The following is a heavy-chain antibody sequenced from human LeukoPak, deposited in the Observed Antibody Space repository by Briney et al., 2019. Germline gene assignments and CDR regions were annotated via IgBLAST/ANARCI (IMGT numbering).Heavy chain of an antibody. CDR2: IYHSGST. D-gene: IGHD6-13*01. CDR3: ARDGTWHSSSWYSTWFDP. CDR1: GYSINSGYY. Sequence: PSETLSLTCTVSGYSINSGYYWGWIRQPPGQGLEWIGSIYHSGSTYYNPSLKRRVTISLDMSKNQFSLKLSSVTAADTAVYYCARDGTWHSSSWYSTWFDPWGQGTLVTVSS. J-gene: IGHJ5*02. V-gene: IGHV4-38-2*02.